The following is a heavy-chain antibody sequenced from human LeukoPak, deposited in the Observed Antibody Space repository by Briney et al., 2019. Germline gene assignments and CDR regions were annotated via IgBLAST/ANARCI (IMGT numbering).Heavy chain of an antibody. CDR1: GYTFTGYY. D-gene: IGHD2-15*01. CDR3: ARFLGYCSAGSCYFDY. J-gene: IGHJ4*02. CDR2: INPNSGGT. V-gene: IGHV1-2*02. Sequence: ASVKVSCKASGYTFTGYYVHWVRQAPGLGLEWMGWINPNSGGTKYAQKFQGRVTMTRDTSITTAYMELSSLRSDDTAVYYCARFLGYCSAGSCYFDYWGQGTLVTVSS.